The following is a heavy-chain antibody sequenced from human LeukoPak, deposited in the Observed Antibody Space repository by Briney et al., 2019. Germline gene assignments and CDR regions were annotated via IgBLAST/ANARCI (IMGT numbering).Heavy chain of an antibody. Sequence: SETLSLTCAVSGGSISSSNWWSWVRQPPGKGLEWIGYIYYSGSTSYNPSLKSRVTISVDTSKNQFSLKLSSVTAADTAVYYCARAAGGDDFWSGYLGYYYYYMDVWGKGTTVTVSS. CDR3: ARAAGGDDFWSGYLGYYYYYMDV. V-gene: IGHV4-4*02. CDR2: IYYSGST. J-gene: IGHJ6*03. D-gene: IGHD3-3*01. CDR1: GGSISSSNW.